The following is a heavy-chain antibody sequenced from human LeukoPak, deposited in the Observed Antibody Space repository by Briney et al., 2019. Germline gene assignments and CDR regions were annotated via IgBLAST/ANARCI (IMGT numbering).Heavy chain of an antibody. V-gene: IGHV4-30-4*08. CDR3: ARQEYYDFWSGYYGPPSDAFDI. D-gene: IGHD3-3*01. CDR1: GGSISSGDYY. CDR2: IYYSGST. J-gene: IGHJ3*02. Sequence: PSETLSLTCTVSGGSISSGDYYWSWIRQPPGKGLEWIGYIYYSGSTYYNPSLKSRVTISVDTSKNQFSLKLSSVTAADTAVYYCARQEYYDFWSGYYGPPSDAFDIWGQGTMVTVSS.